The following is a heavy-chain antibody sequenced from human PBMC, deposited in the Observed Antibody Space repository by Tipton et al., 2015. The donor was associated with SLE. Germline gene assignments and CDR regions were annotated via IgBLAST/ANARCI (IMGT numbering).Heavy chain of an antibody. CDR2: IYYNGKT. D-gene: IGHD4-17*01. CDR1: GGSISSYY. CDR3: ARRTDQNWFDP. V-gene: IGHV4-59*08. Sequence: GLVKPSETLSLTCSVSGGSISSYYWSWIRQPPAKGLEWIGFIYYNGKTNYNSSLKSRVTISVDTSKSQFSLKLRSVTAADTAVYYCARRTDQNWFDPWGQGTLVTVSS. J-gene: IGHJ5*02.